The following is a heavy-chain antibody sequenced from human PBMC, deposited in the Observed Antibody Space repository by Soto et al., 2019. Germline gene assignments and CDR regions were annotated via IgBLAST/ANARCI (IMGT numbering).Heavy chain of an antibody. CDR3: AKDRGNWNYVDWFDP. CDR1: GFTFSSYA. Sequence: VGSLRLSCAASGFTFSSYAMSWVRQAPGKGLEWVSAISGSGGSTYYADSVKGRFTISRDNSKNTLYLQMNSLRAEDTAVYYCAKDRGNWNYVDWFDPWGQGTLVTVSS. V-gene: IGHV3-23*01. CDR2: ISGSGGST. J-gene: IGHJ5*02. D-gene: IGHD1-7*01.